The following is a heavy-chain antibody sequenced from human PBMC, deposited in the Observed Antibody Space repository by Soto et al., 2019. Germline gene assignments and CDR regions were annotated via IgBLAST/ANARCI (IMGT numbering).Heavy chain of an antibody. Sequence: ASETLSLTCAVYGGSFSGYYWSWIRQPPGKGLEWIGEINHSGSTNYNPSLKSRVTISVDTSKNQFSLKLSSVTAADTAVYYCARLQWLVRYYYYGMDVWGQGTTVTVSS. V-gene: IGHV4-34*01. CDR2: INHSGST. CDR3: ARLQWLVRYYYYGMDV. CDR1: GGSFSGYY. D-gene: IGHD6-19*01. J-gene: IGHJ6*02.